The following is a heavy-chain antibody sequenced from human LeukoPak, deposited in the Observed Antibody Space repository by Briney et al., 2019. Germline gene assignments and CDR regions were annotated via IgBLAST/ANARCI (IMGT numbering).Heavy chain of an antibody. D-gene: IGHD6-13*01. V-gene: IGHV4-39*01. CDR1: GGSISSSSYY. CDR3: ASEVSAAGGSWFDP. J-gene: IGHJ5*02. CDR2: IYYRGST. Sequence: PSETLSLTCTVSGGSISSSSYYWGWIRQPPGKGLEWIGSIYYRGSTYYNPSLKSRFTISVDTSKNKFYLKLSSVTAADTAVYYCASEVSAAGGSWFDPWGQGTLVTVSS.